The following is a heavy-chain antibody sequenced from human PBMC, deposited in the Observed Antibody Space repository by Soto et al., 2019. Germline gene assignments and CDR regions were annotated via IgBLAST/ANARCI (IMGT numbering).Heavy chain of an antibody. CDR1: GGSFSGYY. CDR2: INHSGST. J-gene: IGHJ4*02. CDR3: ASRMDYGDYFFDY. D-gene: IGHD4-17*01. Sequence: QVQLQQWGAGLLKPSETLSLTCAVYGGSFSGYYWSWIRQPPGKGLEWIGEINHSGSTNYNPSLKSRVTISVDTSKHQFSLKLSSVTAADTAVYYCASRMDYGDYFFDYWGQGTLVTVSS. V-gene: IGHV4-34*01.